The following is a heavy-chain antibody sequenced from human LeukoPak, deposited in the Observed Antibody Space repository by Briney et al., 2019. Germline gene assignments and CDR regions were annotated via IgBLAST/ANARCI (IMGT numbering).Heavy chain of an antibody. CDR3: TRLAAAGPLFNY. CDR2: IRSKANSYAT. J-gene: IGHJ4*02. CDR1: GFTFSGSA. V-gene: IGHV3-73*01. Sequence: GGSLRLSCAASGFTFSGSATHWVRQASGKGLEWVGRIRSKANSYATAYAASVKGRFTISRDDSKNTAYLQMNSLKTEDTAVYYCTRLAAAGPLFNYWGQGTLVTVSP. D-gene: IGHD6-13*01.